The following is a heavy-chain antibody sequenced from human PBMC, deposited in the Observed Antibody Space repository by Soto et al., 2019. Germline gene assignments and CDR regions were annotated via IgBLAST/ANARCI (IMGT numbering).Heavy chain of an antibody. J-gene: IGHJ6*03. CDR3: ARVGYDFWSGYWGYYYYMDV. CDR2: MNPNSGNT. CDR1: GYTFTSYD. D-gene: IGHD3-3*01. V-gene: IGHV1-8*01. Sequence: ASVKVSCKASGYTFTSYDINWVRQATGQGLEWMGWMNPNSGNTGYAQKFQGRVTMTRNTSIGTAYMELSSLRSEDTAVYYCARVGYDFWSGYWGYYYYMDVWGKGTTVTVSS.